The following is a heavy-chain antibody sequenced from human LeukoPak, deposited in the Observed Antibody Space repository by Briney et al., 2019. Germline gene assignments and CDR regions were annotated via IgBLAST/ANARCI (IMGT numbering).Heavy chain of an antibody. CDR3: ARVDTDMAVLADY. D-gene: IGHD5-18*01. V-gene: IGHV1-2*02. J-gene: IGHJ4*02. CDR1: GYTFTDYY. Sequence: ASVKVSCNASGYTFTDYYMHWVRQAPGQGLEWMGWINPNSGGTNFAQKFQGRVTMTRDTSISTAYMELSRLRSDDTAVYYCARVDTDMAVLADYWGQGTLVTVSS. CDR2: INPNSGGT.